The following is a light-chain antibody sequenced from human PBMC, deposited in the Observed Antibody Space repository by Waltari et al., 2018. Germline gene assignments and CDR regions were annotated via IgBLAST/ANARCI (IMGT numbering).Light chain of an antibody. V-gene: IGLV1-44*01. Sequence: QSVLTQPPSASGTPGPRVTISCSGSSSNIGRNTVNWYQQLPGTAPKLLIYSNNQRPSGVPYRFSGSKSGTSASLAISGLQSEDEADYYCAAWDDSLNGVVFGGGTKLTVL. J-gene: IGLJ2*01. CDR3: AAWDDSLNGVV. CDR2: SNN. CDR1: SSNIGRNT.